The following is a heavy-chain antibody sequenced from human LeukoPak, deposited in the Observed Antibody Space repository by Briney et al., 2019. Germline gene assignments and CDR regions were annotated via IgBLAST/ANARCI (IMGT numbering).Heavy chain of an antibody. CDR3: ARTPPGVAVAGRGWYPRIDAFDI. CDR1: GFTFSSYG. CDR2: IKFDGSEK. D-gene: IGHD6-19*01. J-gene: IGHJ3*02. Sequence: GGSLRLSCAASGFTFSSYGMHWVRQAPGKGLEWVANIKFDGSEKHYVDSVKGRFTISRDNAKTSLFLQMNSLRVEDTAVYYCARTPPGVAVAGRGWYPRIDAFDIWGQGTMVTVSS. V-gene: IGHV3-7*01.